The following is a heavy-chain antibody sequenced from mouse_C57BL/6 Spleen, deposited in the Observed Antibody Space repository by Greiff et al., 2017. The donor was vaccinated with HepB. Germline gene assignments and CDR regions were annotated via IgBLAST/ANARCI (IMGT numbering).Heavy chain of an antibody. V-gene: IGHV1-81*01. D-gene: IGHD1-1*01. Sequence: QVQLQQSGAELARPGASVKLSCKASGYTFTSYGISWVKQRTGQGLEWIGEIYPRSGNTYYNEKFKGKATLTADKSSSTAYMELRSLTSEDSAVYFCARRAGYYGSSYERDAMDYWGQGTSVTVSS. CDR1: GYTFTSYG. CDR2: IYPRSGNT. J-gene: IGHJ4*01. CDR3: ARRAGYYGSSYERDAMDY.